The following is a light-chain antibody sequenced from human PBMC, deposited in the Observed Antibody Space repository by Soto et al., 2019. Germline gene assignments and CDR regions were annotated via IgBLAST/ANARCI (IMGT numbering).Light chain of an antibody. V-gene: IGKV1-39*01. CDR3: QQGYSSIN. Sequence: DIQLTQSPSFLSSSIGDRVTITCRAIHSIYIYLNLYQQKPGKAPKLLIYAASSLQRGVPSTFRGGGSATAFTLPISSMQPEDFASYYFQQGYSSINFGQGTRLEI. CDR1: HSIYIY. J-gene: IGKJ5*01. CDR2: AAS.